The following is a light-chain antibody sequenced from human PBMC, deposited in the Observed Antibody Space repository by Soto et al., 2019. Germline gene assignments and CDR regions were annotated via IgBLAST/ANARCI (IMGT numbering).Light chain of an antibody. J-gene: IGKJ5*01. Sequence: EFVLTQSPATLSLSPGERATLSCRASQSVSSNLAWYQQKPGQAPRLLIYDASNRATGIPARFSGSGSGTDFTLTISSLEPEDFAVYYCQQRSNWPPEITFGQGTRLEI. V-gene: IGKV3-11*01. CDR1: QSVSSN. CDR3: QQRSNWPPEIT. CDR2: DAS.